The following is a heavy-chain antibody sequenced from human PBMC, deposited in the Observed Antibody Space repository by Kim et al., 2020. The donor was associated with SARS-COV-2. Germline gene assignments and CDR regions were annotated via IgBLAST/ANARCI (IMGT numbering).Heavy chain of an antibody. V-gene: IGHV3-33*01. CDR3: ARDSAIAYYYFYMDV. CDR2: IWYDGSNQ. CDR1: GFTFSRYG. Sequence: GGSLRLSCAASGFTFSRYGMHWVRQAPGKGLEWVAIIWYDGSNQFYADSVKGRFTISRDSSKNTLYLQMNSLRAEDTAVYFCARDSAIAYYYFYMDVWGKGTTVTVSS. D-gene: IGHD2-21*01. J-gene: IGHJ6*03.